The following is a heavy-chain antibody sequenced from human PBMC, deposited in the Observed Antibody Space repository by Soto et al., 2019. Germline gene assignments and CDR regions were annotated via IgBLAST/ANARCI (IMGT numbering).Heavy chain of an antibody. D-gene: IGHD3-9*01. V-gene: IGHV5-10-1*01. Sequence: GESLKISCKGSGYSFTSYWISWVRQMPGKGLEWMGRIDPSDSYTNYSPSFQGHVTISADKSISTAYLQWSSLKASETAMYYCARWSDYDILTGYSTPTYYYYGMDVWGQGTTVTVSS. J-gene: IGHJ6*02. CDR2: IDPSDSYT. CDR3: ARWSDYDILTGYSTPTYYYYGMDV. CDR1: GYSFTSYW.